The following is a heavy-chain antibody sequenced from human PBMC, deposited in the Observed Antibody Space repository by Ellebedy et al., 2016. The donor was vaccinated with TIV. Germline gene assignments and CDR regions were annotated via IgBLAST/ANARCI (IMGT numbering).Heavy chain of an antibody. V-gene: IGHV4-39*01. Sequence: SETLSLTCTVSGGSISRSSYYWGWIRQPPQRGLEWIGSIYHTGSTFYNPSLKSRVTISVDTSKSQFSLRLTSVTAADTAVYYCARWFGELLYVRWFDPWGQGTLVTVSS. CDR1: GGSISRSSYY. CDR2: IYHTGST. CDR3: ARWFGELLYVRWFDP. J-gene: IGHJ5*02. D-gene: IGHD3-10*01.